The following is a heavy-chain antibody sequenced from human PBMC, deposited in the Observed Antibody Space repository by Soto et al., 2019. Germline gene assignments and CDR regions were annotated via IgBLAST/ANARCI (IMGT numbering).Heavy chain of an antibody. D-gene: IGHD3-10*01. Sequence: PGGSLRLSCAASGFTFSSYSMNWVRQATGKVLEWVSSISSSSSYIYYADSVKGRFTISRDNAKNSLYLQMKSLRAEDTAVYYCARGSMVRGVIITSDFDYWGQGTLVTVSS. CDR1: GFTFSSYS. J-gene: IGHJ4*02. V-gene: IGHV3-21*01. CDR2: ISSSSSYI. CDR3: ARGSMVRGVIITSDFDY.